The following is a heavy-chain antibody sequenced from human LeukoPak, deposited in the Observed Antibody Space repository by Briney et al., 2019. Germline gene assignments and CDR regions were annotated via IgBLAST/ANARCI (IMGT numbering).Heavy chain of an antibody. CDR1: GYPFSDHY. Sequence: GGSLRLSCAVSGYPFSDHYIDWVRQAPGKGLKWVSTITTGDGNTYYADSVKGRFTVSRDDSKGTLYLQMNSLRAEDTAVYYCAKDGGLWVSAHWGDSWGRGTLVTVSS. J-gene: IGHJ4*02. D-gene: IGHD7-27*01. CDR2: ITTGDGNT. CDR3: AKDGGLWVSAHWGDS. V-gene: IGHV3-23*01.